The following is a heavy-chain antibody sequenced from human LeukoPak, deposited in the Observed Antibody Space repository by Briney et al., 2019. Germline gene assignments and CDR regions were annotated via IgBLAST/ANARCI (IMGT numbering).Heavy chain of an antibody. CDR3: ARALHDIFTGYYPNYFDY. CDR2: VKWSGGST. CDR1: GLTFDDYG. V-gene: IGHV3-20*04. D-gene: IGHD3-9*01. Sequence: PGGSLRLSCAASGLTFDDYGMGWVRQAPGKGLEWVSGVKWSGGSTGYADSVKGRFTISRDNAKNSLYLQMNSLRAEDTALYYCARALHDIFTGYYPNYFDYWGQGTLVTVSS. J-gene: IGHJ4*02.